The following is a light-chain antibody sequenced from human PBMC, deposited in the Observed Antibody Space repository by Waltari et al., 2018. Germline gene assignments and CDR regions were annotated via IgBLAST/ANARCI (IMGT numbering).Light chain of an antibody. CDR3: SSNAGYSTWV. CDR1: SSDVGGYDA. J-gene: IGLJ3*02. V-gene: IGLV2-11*01. Sequence: QSALTQPRSVSGPPGQSVTISCTGTSSDVGGYDAVSCYRQHPGKAPELLIYDVSKRPSGVPDRFSGSKSGNTASLTISGLQADDEADYYCSSNAGYSTWVFGGATKVTVL. CDR2: DVS.